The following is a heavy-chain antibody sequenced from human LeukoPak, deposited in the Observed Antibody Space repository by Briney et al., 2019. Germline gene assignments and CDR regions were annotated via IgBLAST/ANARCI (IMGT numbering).Heavy chain of an antibody. CDR3: ARRWFHDAFDI. CDR2: IYYSGST. Sequence: ASETLSLTCTVSGGSISSYYWSWIRQPPGKGLEWIGYIYYSGSTNYNPSLKSRVTISVDTSKNQFSLKLSSVTAADTAVYYCARRWFHDAFDIWGQGTMVTVSS. V-gene: IGHV4-59*12. J-gene: IGHJ3*02. D-gene: IGHD4-23*01. CDR1: GGSISSYY.